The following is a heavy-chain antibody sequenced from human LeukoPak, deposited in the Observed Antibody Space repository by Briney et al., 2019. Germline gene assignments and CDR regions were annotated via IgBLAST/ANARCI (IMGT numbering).Heavy chain of an antibody. V-gene: IGHV3-64*01. CDR3: ARVVRDYYDSSGYGFDY. Sequence: GGSLRLSCAASGFTFRSYAMHWVRQAPGKGLEYVSAISSNGGSTYYANSVKGRFTISRDNSKNTLYLQMGSLRAEDMAVYYCARVVRDYYDSSGYGFDYWGQGTLVTVSS. J-gene: IGHJ4*02. D-gene: IGHD3-22*01. CDR1: GFTFRSYA. CDR2: ISSNGGST.